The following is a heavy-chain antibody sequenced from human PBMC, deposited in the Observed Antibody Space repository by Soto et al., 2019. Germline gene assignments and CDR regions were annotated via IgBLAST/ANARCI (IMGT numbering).Heavy chain of an antibody. CDR1: GFTFSSSG. Sequence: GGSLRLSCAASGFTFSSSGMQWARQAPGKGLEKEAVISYDGSNKYYADSVKGRCTISRDNAKNTLYLQMNCLRAEDTAVYYCARDSSPAKYYGMDVWGQGTTVTVSS. CDR2: ISYDGSNK. J-gene: IGHJ6*02. CDR3: ARDSSPAKYYGMDV. D-gene: IGHD2-2*01. V-gene: IGHV3-30*03.